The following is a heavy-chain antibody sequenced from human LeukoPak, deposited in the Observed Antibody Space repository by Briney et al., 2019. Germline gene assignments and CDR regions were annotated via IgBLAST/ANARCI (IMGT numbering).Heavy chain of an antibody. CDR3: AREGANAFQDY. Sequence: GGSLRLSCAASGFTFSSYWMHWVRQVPGKGLVWVSRINSDGTDTSYADSVKGRFTISRDNAKNTLYLQMNSLRAEDTAEYYCAREGANAFQDYWGQGTLVTVSS. D-gene: IGHD3-3*02. V-gene: IGHV3-74*01. J-gene: IGHJ4*02. CDR1: GFTFSSYW. CDR2: INSDGTDT.